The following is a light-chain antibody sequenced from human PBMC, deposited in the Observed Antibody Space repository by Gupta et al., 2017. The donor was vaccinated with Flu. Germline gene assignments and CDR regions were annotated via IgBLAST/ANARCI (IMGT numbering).Light chain of an antibody. CDR3: QQYRSSPWT. J-gene: IGKJ1*01. Sequence: PSNLSASVGDRVTNTGRGRQTIDSWLAWYQEKPGRAPKSLSDKASSLETGVPSRFSGSGYGTEVSLTISSLQPDDFATYYCQQYRSSPWTFGQGTKVEIK. CDR1: QTIDSW. V-gene: IGKV1-5*03. CDR2: KAS.